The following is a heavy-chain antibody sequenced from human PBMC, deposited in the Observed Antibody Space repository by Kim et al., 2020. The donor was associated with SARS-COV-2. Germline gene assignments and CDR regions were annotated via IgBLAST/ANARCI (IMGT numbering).Heavy chain of an antibody. J-gene: IGHJ5*02. CDR1: GFIFRGFW. CDR2: INQDGSDA. D-gene: IGHD4-17*01. V-gene: IGHV3-7*01. Sequence: GGSLRLSCASSGFIFRGFWMSWVRQAPGGGLEWVANINQDGSDAFYVDSVKVRFTISRYNTKKSLYLQMSSLGVADTAVYYCARVLGDYGDYSYNWFPTWGQGTPVTVSS. CDR3: ARVLGDYGDYSYNWFPT.